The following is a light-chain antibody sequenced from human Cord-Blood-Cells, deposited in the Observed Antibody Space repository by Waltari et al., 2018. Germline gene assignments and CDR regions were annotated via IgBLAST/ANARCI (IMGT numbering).Light chain of an antibody. CDR3: QQYNNWPYT. V-gene: IGKV3-15*01. J-gene: IGKJ2*01. Sequence: EIVMTQSPATLSVSPGERATLSCRASQSVSSNLAWYQQKPGQSPRLLTYGASTRATGIPARFSGSGSGTDVTLTISSLQSEDFAVYYCQQYNNWPYTFGQGTKLEIK. CDR1: QSVSSN. CDR2: GAS.